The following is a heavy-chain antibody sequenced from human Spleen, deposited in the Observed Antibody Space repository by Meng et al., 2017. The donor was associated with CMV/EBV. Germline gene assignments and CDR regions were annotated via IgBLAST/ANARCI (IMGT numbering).Heavy chain of an antibody. J-gene: IGHJ4*02. CDR3: ARAHQYCSSTSCYPGY. CDR1: GYTFTGYY. Sequence: ASVKISCKASGYTFTGYYMHWVRQAPGQGLEWMGWINPNSGGTNYAQKFQGRVTMTRDTSIRTAYMELSRLRSDDTAVYYCARAHQYCSSTSCYPGYWGQGTLVTVSS. D-gene: IGHD2-2*01. CDR2: INPNSGGT. V-gene: IGHV1-2*02.